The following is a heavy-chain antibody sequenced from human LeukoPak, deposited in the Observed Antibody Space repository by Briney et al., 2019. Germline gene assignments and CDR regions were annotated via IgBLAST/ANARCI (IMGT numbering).Heavy chain of an antibody. CDR1: GGSISSSSYY. Sequence: PSETLSLTCTVSGGSISSSSYYWGWIRQPPGKGLEWIGSIYYSGSTYYNPSLKSRVTISVDTSKNQFSLKLSSVTAADTAVYYCARGDSSGHFDPWRQGTLVTVSS. CDR3: ARGDSSGHFDP. D-gene: IGHD3-22*01. J-gene: IGHJ5*02. V-gene: IGHV4-39*01. CDR2: IYYSGST.